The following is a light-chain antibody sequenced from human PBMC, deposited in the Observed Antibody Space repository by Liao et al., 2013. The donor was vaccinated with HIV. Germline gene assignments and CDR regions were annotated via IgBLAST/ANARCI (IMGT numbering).Light chain of an antibody. V-gene: IGLV3-1*01. Sequence: SYELTQPPSVSVSPGQTASITCSGDKLGDEYACWYQQKPGQSPVLVIYEDIKRPSGIPERFSGSNSGDTATLTISGTQAADEADYYCQAWDSGTALYTFGTGTKVTVL. CDR1: KLGDEY. CDR2: EDI. J-gene: IGLJ1*01. CDR3: QAWDSGTALYT.